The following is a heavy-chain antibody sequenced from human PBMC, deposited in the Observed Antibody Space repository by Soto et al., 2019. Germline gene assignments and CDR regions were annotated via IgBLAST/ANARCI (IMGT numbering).Heavy chain of an antibody. CDR2: IYYSGST. CDR3: ARVGRRSPGMDV. Sequence: QVQLQESGPGLVKPSQTLSLTCTVSGGSISSGGYYWSWIRQHPGKGLEWIGYIYYSGSTYYNPSLNSRVTISVDTSKNQFALKLSSVTAADTAVYYCARVGRRSPGMDVWGQGTTVTVSS. V-gene: IGHV4-31*03. CDR1: GGSISSGGYY. J-gene: IGHJ6*02.